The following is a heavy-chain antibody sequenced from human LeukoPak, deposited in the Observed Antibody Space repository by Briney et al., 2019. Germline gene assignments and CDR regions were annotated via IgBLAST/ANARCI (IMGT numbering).Heavy chain of an antibody. CDR3: ARDRDGSGWWLPFDY. CDR1: GYTFTCYY. CDR2: INPNSGGT. D-gene: IGHD5-12*01. V-gene: IGHV1-2*02. J-gene: IGHJ4*02. Sequence: GASVKVSCKASGYTFTCYYMHWVRQAPGQGLEWMGWINPNSGGTNYAQKFQGRVTMTRDTSISTAYMELSRLISDHTAVYYCARDRDGSGWWLPFDYWGQGTLVTVSS.